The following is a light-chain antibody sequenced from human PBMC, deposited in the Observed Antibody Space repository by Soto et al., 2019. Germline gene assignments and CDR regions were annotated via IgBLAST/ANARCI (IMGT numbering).Light chain of an antibody. Sequence: QSALTQPASVSESPGQSIAISCTGTSSDIGYYNYVSWYQQHAGKAPKLLIFDVNNRPSGISDRFSGSKSGNTASLTISGLQAEDEADYYCSSYTSRSTYVLGSGTKVTV. CDR1: SSDIGYYNY. CDR3: SSYTSRSTYV. V-gene: IGLV2-14*03. CDR2: DVN. J-gene: IGLJ1*01.